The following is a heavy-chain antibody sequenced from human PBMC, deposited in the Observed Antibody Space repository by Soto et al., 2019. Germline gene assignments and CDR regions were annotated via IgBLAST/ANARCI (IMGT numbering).Heavy chain of an antibody. V-gene: IGHV1-8*01. D-gene: IGHD6-6*01. CDR3: ARGGYSSSWEFDF. CDR2: VSPHSAST. Sequence: QVPLVQSGAEVRRPGASVRVSCKASGYTFTAYDINWVRQATGQGLEWMGWVSPHSASTGFAQKFRGRITMTTNTTIPTAYMELTSLRPDDSAVYFCARGGYSSSWEFDFWGPGTLVTVSP. CDR1: GYTFTAYD. J-gene: IGHJ4*02.